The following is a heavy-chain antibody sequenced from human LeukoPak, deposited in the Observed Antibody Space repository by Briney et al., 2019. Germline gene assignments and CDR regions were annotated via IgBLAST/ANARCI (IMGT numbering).Heavy chain of an antibody. V-gene: IGHV3-74*01. CDR1: GFTFSSYW. Sequence: PGGSLRLSCAASGFTFSSYWMHWVRQAPEKGLVWVSRIDSDGSTTSYADSVKGRFTISRDNAKNTLYLQMNSLRAEDTAVYYCARTLRTGYEDYYGMDVWGQGTTVTVSS. CDR2: IDSDGSTT. CDR3: ARTLRTGYEDYYGMDV. D-gene: IGHD3/OR15-3a*01. J-gene: IGHJ6*02.